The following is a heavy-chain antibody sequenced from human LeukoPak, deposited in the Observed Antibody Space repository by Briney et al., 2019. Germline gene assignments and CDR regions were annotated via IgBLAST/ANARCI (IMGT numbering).Heavy chain of an antibody. CDR1: GFTFSSYG. Sequence: GGSLRLSCAASGFTFSSYGMHWVRQAPGKGLEWVAFIRYDGSNKYYADSVKGRFTISRDNSKNTLYPQMNSLRAEDTAVYYCAKESPFVWFGESHYFDYWGQGTLVTVSS. V-gene: IGHV3-30*02. CDR3: AKESPFVWFGESHYFDY. CDR2: IRYDGSNK. J-gene: IGHJ4*02. D-gene: IGHD3-10*01.